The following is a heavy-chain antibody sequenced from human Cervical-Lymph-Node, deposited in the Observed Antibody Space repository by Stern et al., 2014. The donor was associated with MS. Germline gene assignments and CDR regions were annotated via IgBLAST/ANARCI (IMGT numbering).Heavy chain of an antibody. CDR3: ARSDCSGGSCYSEGFDP. J-gene: IGHJ5*02. V-gene: IGHV4-59*01. Sequence: QLQLQESGPGLVKPSETLSLTCTVSGGSISSYYWRWIRQTPGQGLEWIGYIYYSGSTNYNPSLKSRVTISVDTSKNQFSLKLSSVTAADTAVYYCARSDCSGGSCYSEGFDPWGQGTLVTVSS. D-gene: IGHD2-15*01. CDR1: GGSISSYY. CDR2: IYYSGST.